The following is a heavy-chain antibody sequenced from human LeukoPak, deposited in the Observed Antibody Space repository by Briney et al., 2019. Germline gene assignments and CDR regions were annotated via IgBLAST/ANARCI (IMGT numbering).Heavy chain of an antibody. Sequence: SETLSLTCTVSGGSISSYYWSWIRQPAGKGLEWIGRIYTSGSTNYNPSLKSRVTMSVDTSKNQFSLKLSSVTAADTAVYYCARDRHVQLNLGYCSSTSCRGDYYYMDVWGKGTTVTVSS. CDR1: GGSISSYY. CDR2: IYTSGST. J-gene: IGHJ6*03. V-gene: IGHV4-4*07. CDR3: ARDRHVQLNLGYCSSTSCRGDYYYMDV. D-gene: IGHD2-2*01.